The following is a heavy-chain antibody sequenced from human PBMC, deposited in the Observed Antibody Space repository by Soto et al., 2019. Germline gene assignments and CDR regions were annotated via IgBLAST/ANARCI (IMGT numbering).Heavy chain of an antibody. J-gene: IGHJ5*02. CDR2: ISSSSSYI. V-gene: IGHV3-21*01. D-gene: IGHD3-3*02. CDR3: ARVLELQAWGSNWFDP. Sequence: GGSLRLSCAASGFTFSSYSMNWVRQAPGKGLEWVSSISSSSSYIYYADSVKGRFTISRDNAKNSLYLQMNSLRAEDTAVYYCARVLELQAWGSNWFDPWGQGTLVTVSS. CDR1: GFTFSSYS.